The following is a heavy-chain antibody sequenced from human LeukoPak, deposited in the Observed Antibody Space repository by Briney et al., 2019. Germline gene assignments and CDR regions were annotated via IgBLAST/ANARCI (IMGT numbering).Heavy chain of an antibody. J-gene: IGHJ4*02. CDR2: INADNGNT. CDR3: AREAAAGWIDY. Sequence: GASVKVSCKASGYSFTTYGISLVRQAPGQGLEWMGWINADNGNTNHAQKFQGRVTMTTDTSTSTAYMELRGLRSDDAAVYYCAREAAAGWIDYWGQGTLVTVSS. V-gene: IGHV1-18*01. CDR1: GYSFTTYG. D-gene: IGHD6-13*01.